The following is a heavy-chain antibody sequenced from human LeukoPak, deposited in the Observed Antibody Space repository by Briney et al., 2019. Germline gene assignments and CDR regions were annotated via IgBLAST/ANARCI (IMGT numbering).Heavy chain of an antibody. CDR1: GGSISSYY. Sequence: SETLSLTCTVSGGSISSYYWSWIRQPAGKGLEWIGRIYTSGSTNYNPSLKRRVTMSVDTSQNQFSLKLSSVTAADTAVYYCARDEQQLVPRGMDVWGQGTTVTVSS. CDR3: ARDEQQLVPRGMDV. V-gene: IGHV4-4*07. D-gene: IGHD6-13*01. J-gene: IGHJ6*02. CDR2: IYTSGST.